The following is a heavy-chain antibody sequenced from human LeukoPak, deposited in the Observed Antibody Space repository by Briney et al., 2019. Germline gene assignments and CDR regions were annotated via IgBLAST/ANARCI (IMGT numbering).Heavy chain of an antibody. CDR3: ARDISSSWYDY. CDR1: GFTFSNYG. Sequence: GGSLRLSCAASGFTFSNYGMHWVRQAPGKGLEWVAVLFYDGSKTYYADSLKGRFTISRDNSKNTLYLQMNSLRAEDTAVYYCARDISSSWYDYWGQGTVVTVSS. V-gene: IGHV3-33*01. D-gene: IGHD6-13*01. J-gene: IGHJ4*02. CDR2: LFYDGSKT.